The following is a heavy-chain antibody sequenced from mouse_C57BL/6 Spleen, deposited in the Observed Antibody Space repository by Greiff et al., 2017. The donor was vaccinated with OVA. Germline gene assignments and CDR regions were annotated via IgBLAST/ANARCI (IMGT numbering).Heavy chain of an antibody. V-gene: IGHV1-72*01. D-gene: IGHD1-1*01. J-gene: IGHJ1*03. CDR2: IDPNRGGT. Sequence: QVQLQQPGAELVKPGASVKLSCKASGYTFTSYWMHWVKPRPGRGLAWIGRIDPNRGGTKYNEKFKSKATLTVDKPSSTAYMQLSSLTSEDSAVYDCARSKYYGSHSYWYFDVWGTGTTVTVAS. CDR3: ARSKYYGSHSYWYFDV. CDR1: GYTFTSYW.